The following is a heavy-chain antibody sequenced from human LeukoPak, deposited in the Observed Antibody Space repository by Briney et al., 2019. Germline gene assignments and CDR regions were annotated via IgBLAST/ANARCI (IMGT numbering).Heavy chain of an antibody. CDR2: IYYSGST. Sequence: SETLSLTCTVSGGSISSSSYYWGWIRQPPGKGLEWIGSIYYSGSTYYNLSLKSRVTISVDTSKNQFSLKLSSVTAADTAVYYCARPARRGYYFDYWGQGTLVTVSS. CDR1: GGSISSSSYY. V-gene: IGHV4-39*01. CDR3: ARPARRGYYFDY. D-gene: IGHD1-14*01. J-gene: IGHJ4*02.